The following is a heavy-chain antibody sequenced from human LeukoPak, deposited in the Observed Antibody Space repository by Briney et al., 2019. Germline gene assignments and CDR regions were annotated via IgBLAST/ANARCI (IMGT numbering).Heavy chain of an antibody. J-gene: IGHJ4*02. D-gene: IGHD5-12*01. CDR1: GFTFSDYS. V-gene: IGHV3-7*01. CDR3: AREKSPLYSGYDYVAVTNAFDY. Sequence: PGGSLRLSCAASGFTFSDYSMNWVRQAPGKGLEWVANIKQDGSEKYYVDSVKGRFTISRDNAKNSLYLQMNSLRAEDTAVYYCAREKSPLYSGYDYVAVTNAFDYWGQGTLVTVSS. CDR2: IKQDGSEK.